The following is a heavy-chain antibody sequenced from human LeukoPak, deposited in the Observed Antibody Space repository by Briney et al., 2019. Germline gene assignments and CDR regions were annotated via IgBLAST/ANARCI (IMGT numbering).Heavy chain of an antibody. J-gene: IGHJ4*02. CDR3: ARDREKQWLAFDY. D-gene: IGHD6-19*01. V-gene: IGHV3-48*01. CDR1: GFTFSSYS. Sequence: PGGSLRLSCAASGFTFSSYSMNWVRQAPGKGLEWVSYISSSSSTIYYADSVKGRFTISRDNAKNSLYLQMNSLRAEDTAVYYCARDREKQWLAFDYLGQGTLVTVSS. CDR2: ISSSSSTI.